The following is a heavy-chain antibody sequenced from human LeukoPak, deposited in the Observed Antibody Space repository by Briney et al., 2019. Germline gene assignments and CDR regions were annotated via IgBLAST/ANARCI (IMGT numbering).Heavy chain of an antibody. V-gene: IGHV3-9*01. Sequence: GRSLRLSCAASGFTFDDYAMHWVRQAPGKGLEWVSGISWNSGSIGYADSVKGRFTISRDNAKNSLYLQMNSLRAEDTALYYCAKTPDDYVWGSYRYFGYWGQGTLVTVSS. CDR1: GFTFDDYA. CDR3: AKTPDDYVWGSYRYFGY. D-gene: IGHD3-16*02. J-gene: IGHJ4*02. CDR2: ISWNSGSI.